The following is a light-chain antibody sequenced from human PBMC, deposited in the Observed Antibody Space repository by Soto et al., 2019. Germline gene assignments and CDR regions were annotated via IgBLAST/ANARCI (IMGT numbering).Light chain of an antibody. CDR2: DAS. J-gene: IGKJ1*01. V-gene: IGKV1-33*01. CDR1: QGIRKD. CDR3: QQYDNLPWT. Sequence: QMTQSPSSLSASDGDRVTMTCRASQGIRKDLAWYQQKPGKAPKLLIYDASNLETGVPSRFSGSGSGTDFTFTISSLQPEDIATYYCQQYDNLPWTFGQGTKVDIK.